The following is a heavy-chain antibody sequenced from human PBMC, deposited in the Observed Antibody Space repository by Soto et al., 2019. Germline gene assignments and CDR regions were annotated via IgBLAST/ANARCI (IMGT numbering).Heavy chain of an antibody. J-gene: IGHJ6*02. V-gene: IGHV1-24*01. CDR2: FDPEDGET. D-gene: IGHD6-19*01. Sequence: ASVKVSCKVSGYTLTELSMHWVRQAPGKGLEWMGGFDPEDGETIYAQKFQGRVTMTEDTSTDTAYMGLSSLRSEDTAVYYCATGYSGWYNLNYYYGMDVWGQGTTVTVSS. CDR1: GYTLTELS. CDR3: ATGYSGWYNLNYYYGMDV.